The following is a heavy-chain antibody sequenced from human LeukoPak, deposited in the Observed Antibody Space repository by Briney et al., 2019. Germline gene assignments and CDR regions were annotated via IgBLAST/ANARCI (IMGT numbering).Heavy chain of an antibody. Sequence: GGSLRLSCAASGFTFSNAWMSWVRQAPGKGLEWVGRIKSKTDGGTTDYAAPVKGRFTISRDDSKNTLYLQMNSLKTEDTAVYYCAKDPAGIAAAGTLDYWGQGTLVTVSS. D-gene: IGHD6-13*01. CDR2: IKSKTDGGTT. V-gene: IGHV3-15*01. J-gene: IGHJ4*02. CDR3: AKDPAGIAAAGTLDY. CDR1: GFTFSNAW.